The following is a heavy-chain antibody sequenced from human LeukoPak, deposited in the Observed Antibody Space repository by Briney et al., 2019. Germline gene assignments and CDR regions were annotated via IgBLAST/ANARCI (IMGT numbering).Heavy chain of an antibody. J-gene: IGHJ4*02. D-gene: IGHD3-22*01. V-gene: IGHV4-59*02. CDR2: IYYTGT. CDR3: ARAPWGILYDSGGWTGY. CDR1: GGSVTDYY. Sequence: PSETLSLTCTVSGGSVTDYYWSWIRQSPGKGLEWIGYIYYTGTSYNPSLKSRVTISADTSKNQFSLKLISVTAADTAVYYCARAPWGILYDSGGWTGYWGQGTLVTVSS.